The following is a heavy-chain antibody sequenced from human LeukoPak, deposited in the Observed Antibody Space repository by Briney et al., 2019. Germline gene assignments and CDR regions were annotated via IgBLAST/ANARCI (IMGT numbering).Heavy chain of an antibody. J-gene: IGHJ4*02. Sequence: GGSLRLSCAASGFSSYSLNWVRQAPGKGLEWVSSISSGSDYIYYADSVKGRFTISRDNVKNSLYLQMNSLRAEDTATYYCARDPWGTHAYWGQGTLVTVSS. CDR2: ISSGSDYI. D-gene: IGHD3-16*01. V-gene: IGHV3-21*01. CDR3: ARDPWGTHAY. CDR1: GFSSYS.